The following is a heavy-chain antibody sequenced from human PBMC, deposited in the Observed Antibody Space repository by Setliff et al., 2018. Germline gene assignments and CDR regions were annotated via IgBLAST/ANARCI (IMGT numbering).Heavy chain of an antibody. CDR2: IYPGDSDT. Sequence: GESLKISCKGSGYNFTSYWIGWVRQMPGKGLEWMGVIYPGDSDTRYSPSFQGQVTISADKSISTAYLQWSSVKASDTAMYYCARDSNYEGAYDFWGQGTLGTAPQ. CDR3: ARDSNYEGAYDF. J-gene: IGHJ4*02. CDR1: GYNFTSYW. D-gene: IGHD4-4*01. V-gene: IGHV5-51*01.